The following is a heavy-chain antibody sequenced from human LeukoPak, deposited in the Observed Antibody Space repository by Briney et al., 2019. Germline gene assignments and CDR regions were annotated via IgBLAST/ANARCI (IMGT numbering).Heavy chain of an antibody. CDR1: GYTFTGYY. J-gene: IGHJ6*03. CDR2: INPNSGGT. D-gene: IGHD3-9*01. Sequence: ASVKVSCKVSGYTFTGYYMHWVRQAPGQGLEWMGWINPNSGGTNYALTFQGRVTMTRNTSISTAYMELRSLRSEDTAVYYCARGVKGEARRYYDIVTGRNRHYYYYMDVWGKGTTVTISS. V-gene: IGHV1-2*02. CDR3: ARGVKGEARRYYDIVTGRNRHYYYYMDV.